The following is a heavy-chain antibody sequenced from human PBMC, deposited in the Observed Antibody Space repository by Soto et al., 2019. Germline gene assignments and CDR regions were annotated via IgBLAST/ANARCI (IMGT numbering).Heavy chain of an antibody. J-gene: IGHJ6*02. V-gene: IGHV1-8*01. CDR2: MNPNSGNT. Sequence: ASVKVSCKASGYTFTSYDINWVRQATGQGLEWMGWMNPNSGNTGYAQKFQGRVTMTRNTSISTAYMELSSLRSEDTAVYYCARASPEYGSGSYYKPNYYYYGMDVWRQGTTVTVSS. D-gene: IGHD3-10*01. CDR1: GYTFTSYD. CDR3: ARASPEYGSGSYYKPNYYYYGMDV.